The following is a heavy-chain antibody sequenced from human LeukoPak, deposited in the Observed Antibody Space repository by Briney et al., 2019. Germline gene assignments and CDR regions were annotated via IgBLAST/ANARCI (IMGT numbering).Heavy chain of an antibody. CDR2: ISAYNGNT. V-gene: IGHV1-18*01. J-gene: IGHJ4*02. CDR1: GYTFTSYG. Sequence: ASVKVSXKASGYTFTSYGISWVRQAPGQGLEWMGWISAYNGNTNYAQKLQGRVTMTTDTSTSTAYMELRSLRSDDTAVYYCARDSIVVVPAALLYWGQGTLVTVSS. CDR3: ARDSIVVVPAALLY. D-gene: IGHD2-2*01.